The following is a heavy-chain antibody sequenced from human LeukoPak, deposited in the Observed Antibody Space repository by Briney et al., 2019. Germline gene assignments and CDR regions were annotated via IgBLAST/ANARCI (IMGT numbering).Heavy chain of an antibody. D-gene: IGHD6-13*01. CDR1: GGSFSGYY. J-gene: IGHJ4*02. CDR3: AREPIAAADD. Sequence: SETLSLTCAVYGGSFSGYYWSWIRQPPGKGLEWIGEINHSGSTNYNPSLKSRVTISVDTSKNQFSLKLSSVTAADTAVYYCAREPIAAADDWGQGTLVTVSS. V-gene: IGHV4-34*01. CDR2: INHSGST.